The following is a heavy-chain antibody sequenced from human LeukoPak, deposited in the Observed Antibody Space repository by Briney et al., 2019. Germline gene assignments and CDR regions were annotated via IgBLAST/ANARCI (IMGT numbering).Heavy chain of an antibody. D-gene: IGHD3-3*01. CDR2: IKQDGSEK. V-gene: IGHV3-7*01. J-gene: IGHJ6*03. CDR1: GFTFSSYW. CDR3: ARESPEWSYYYYYMDV. Sequence: GGPLRLSCAASGFTFSSYWMSWVRQAPGKGQEWVANIKQDGSEKYYVDSVKGRFTISRDNAKNSLYLQMNSLRAEDTAVYYCARESPEWSYYYYYMDVWGKGTTVTVSS.